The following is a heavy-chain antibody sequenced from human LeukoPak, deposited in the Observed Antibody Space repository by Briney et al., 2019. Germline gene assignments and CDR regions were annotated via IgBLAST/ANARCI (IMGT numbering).Heavy chain of an antibody. CDR3: ARDNSEWLLHYYYYGMDV. V-gene: IGHV3-23*01. Sequence: GGSLRLSCAASGFTFSSYAMSWVRQAPGKGLEWVSAISGSGGSTYYADSVKGRFTISRDNAKNSLYLQMNSLRAEDTAVYYCARDNSEWLLHYYYYGMDVWGQGTTVTVSS. J-gene: IGHJ6*02. CDR1: GFTFSSYA. CDR2: ISGSGGST. D-gene: IGHD3-3*01.